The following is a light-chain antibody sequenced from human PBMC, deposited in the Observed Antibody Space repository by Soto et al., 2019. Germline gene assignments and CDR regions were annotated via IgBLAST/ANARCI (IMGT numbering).Light chain of an antibody. CDR1: QSINSE. V-gene: IGKV3-15*01. Sequence: EIVMTQSPATLSLSPGERAALSCRASQSINSELAWYQQKPGQPPRLLIYGASTRATGVPARFTGSESGSEFTLTISGLQSEDFAVYYCQQCHNWPLTFGQGTRLVI. J-gene: IGKJ2*01. CDR3: QQCHNWPLT. CDR2: GAS.